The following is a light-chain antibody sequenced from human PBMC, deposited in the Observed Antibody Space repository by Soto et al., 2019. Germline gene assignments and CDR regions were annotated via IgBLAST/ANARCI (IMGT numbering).Light chain of an antibody. CDR1: SSDVGGYDY. V-gene: IGLV2-14*01. CDR2: EVT. Sequence: QSVLTQPASVSASPGQSITISCTGTSSDVGGYDYVSWYQQHPGKAPKLMIYEVTTRPSGVSSRFSGSKSGSTASLTISGLQAEDEADYYCSSYSSSSTLVFGTGTKVTVL. CDR3: SSYSSSSTLV. J-gene: IGLJ1*01.